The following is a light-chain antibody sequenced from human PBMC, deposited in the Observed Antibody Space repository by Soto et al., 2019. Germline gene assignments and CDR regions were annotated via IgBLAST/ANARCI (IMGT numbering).Light chain of an antibody. V-gene: IGKV1-6*01. CDR2: AAS. CDR3: LQDYNYPYT. CDR1: QSVSWW. Sequence: SQMTQSPSTLSVSVGDRVSITCLASQSVSWWLAWYQQRPGKAPKLLIYAASSLQGGVPPRFSGSGSGTDFTLTISSLQPEDFATYYCLQDYNYPYTFGQGTKVDIK. J-gene: IGKJ2*01.